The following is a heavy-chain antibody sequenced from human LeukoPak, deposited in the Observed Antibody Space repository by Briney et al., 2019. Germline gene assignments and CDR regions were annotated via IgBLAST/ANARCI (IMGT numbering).Heavy chain of an antibody. J-gene: IGHJ4*02. CDR1: GGSINTDD. CDR3: ARDYSSAWTFDY. V-gene: IGHV4-4*07. Sequence: SETLSLTCNFSGGSINTDDWSWIRQPAGKGLEWIGRIYSGGSTNYNPSLKSRVTISIDKSKSQLYLKLNSPTAADTAVYYCARDYSSAWTFDYWGQGTLVTVSS. D-gene: IGHD6-19*01. CDR2: IYSGGST.